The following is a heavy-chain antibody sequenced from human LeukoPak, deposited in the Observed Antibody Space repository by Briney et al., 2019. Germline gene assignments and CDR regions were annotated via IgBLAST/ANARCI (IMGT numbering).Heavy chain of an antibody. CDR2: IYSGGHT. CDR1: GFAVSDSY. D-gene: IGHD1-26*01. Sequence: GGSLRLSCGVSGFAVSDSYMSWVRQAPGKALEWVSLIYSGGHTFYTDSVRGRFSISRDNSNNTLYLQMNNLRPEDTAVYHCVREGRMGRTFYSDYWGQGTLVTVSS. J-gene: IGHJ4*02. V-gene: IGHV3-53*01. CDR3: VREGRMGRTFYSDY.